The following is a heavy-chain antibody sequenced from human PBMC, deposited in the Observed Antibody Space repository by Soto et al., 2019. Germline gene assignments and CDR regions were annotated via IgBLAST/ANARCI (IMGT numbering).Heavy chain of an antibody. CDR1: GYTFTSYG. Sequence: AVKVSCKASGYTFTSYGISWGRPAPGQGLEWMGWISAYNGNTNYAQKLQGRVTMTTDTSTSTAYMELRSLRSDDTAVYYCARGVSYQLLPLHLDVWGQGTTVTVSS. J-gene: IGHJ6*02. V-gene: IGHV1-18*04. CDR2: ISAYNGNT. D-gene: IGHD2-2*01. CDR3: ARGVSYQLLPLHLDV.